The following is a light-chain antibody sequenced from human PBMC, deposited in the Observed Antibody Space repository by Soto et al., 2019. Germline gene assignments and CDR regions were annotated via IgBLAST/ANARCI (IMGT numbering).Light chain of an antibody. CDR3: QVWDSSTAV. Sequence: SYELTQPLSVSVALGQTARITCGGNNIASKNVHWYQQKPGQAPVLVIYRDNNRPSGIPERFSGSNSGNTATLTISRAQAGDEADYYCQVWDSSTAVFGGGTMLTVL. CDR2: RDN. V-gene: IGLV3-9*01. J-gene: IGLJ3*02. CDR1: NIASKN.